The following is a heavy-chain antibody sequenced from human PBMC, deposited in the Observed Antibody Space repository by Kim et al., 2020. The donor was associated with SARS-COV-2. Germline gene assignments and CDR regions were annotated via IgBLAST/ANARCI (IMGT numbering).Heavy chain of an antibody. CDR3: ARAEVSSSWSRSLGC. V-gene: IGHV3-30*01. D-gene: IGHD6-13*01. J-gene: IGHJ4*02. Sequence: DCEKGRFTISRDNSEKTLYLQMKSLRAEDTAVYFCARAEVSSSWSRSLGCWGQGTLVTVSS.